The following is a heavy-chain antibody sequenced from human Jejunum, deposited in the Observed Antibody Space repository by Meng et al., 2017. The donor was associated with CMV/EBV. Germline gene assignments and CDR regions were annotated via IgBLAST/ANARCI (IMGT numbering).Heavy chain of an antibody. CDR1: GDSMNTYF. D-gene: IGHD3-16*02. V-gene: IGHV4-59*01. J-gene: IGHJ5*02. Sequence: VSGDSMNTYFWSWIRQPPGKGLEWIGYVYHNGRTNYNPSLRSRVTISIDTSENQFSLSLSSVTAADTAVYYCARAGGYPNWFDPWGQGTLVTVSS. CDR2: VYHNGRT. CDR3: ARAGGYPNWFDP.